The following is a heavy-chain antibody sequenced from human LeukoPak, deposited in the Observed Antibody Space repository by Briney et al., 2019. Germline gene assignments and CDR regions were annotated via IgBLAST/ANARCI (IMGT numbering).Heavy chain of an antibody. V-gene: IGHV3-23*01. J-gene: IGHJ4*02. Sequence: GGSLRLSCAASGVAFSVDATGWGCQAPGKGLEWVSAISGSRGITYYADFVKGRFTISRDDSKKTLYLQMNRLTAEDPALYSCANNRRPVAGTALYDSWGQGTLVTVSS. CDR1: GVAFSVDA. CDR2: ISGSRGIT. CDR3: ANNRRPVAGTALYDS. D-gene: IGHD6-19*01.